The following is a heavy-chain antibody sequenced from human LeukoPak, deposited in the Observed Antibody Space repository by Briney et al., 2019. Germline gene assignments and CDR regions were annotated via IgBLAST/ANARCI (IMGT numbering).Heavy chain of an antibody. V-gene: IGHV3-21*01. CDR1: GFTFSSYS. CDR2: ISSSSSYI. D-gene: IGHD6-13*01. CDR3: AKVEGKANGSSRGAFDI. J-gene: IGHJ3*02. Sequence: PGGSLRLSCAASGFTFSSYSMNWVRQAPGKGLEWVLSISSSSSYIYYADSVKGRFTISRDNAKNSLYLQMNSLRAEDTAVYYCAKVEGKANGSSRGAFDIWGQGTMVTVSS.